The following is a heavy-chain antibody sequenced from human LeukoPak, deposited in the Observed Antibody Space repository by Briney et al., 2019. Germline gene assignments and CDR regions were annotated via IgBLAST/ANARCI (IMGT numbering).Heavy chain of an antibody. D-gene: IGHD3-22*01. CDR1: GITFSSYA. V-gene: IGHV3-23*01. J-gene: IGHJ4*02. Sequence: GGSLRLSCAASGITFSSYAMSWVRQAPGKGLEWVSAISGSGGSTYYADSVKGRFTISRDNSKNTLYLQMNSLRAEDTALYYCAKCKGDSSGSLGYWGQGTLVTVSS. CDR2: ISGSGGST. CDR3: AKCKGDSSGSLGY.